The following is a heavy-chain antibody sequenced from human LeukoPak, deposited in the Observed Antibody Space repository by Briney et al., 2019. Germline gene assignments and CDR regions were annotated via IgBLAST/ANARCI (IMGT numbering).Heavy chain of an antibody. D-gene: IGHD3-22*01. CDR2: IIPIFGTA. V-gene: IGHV1-69*05. CDR1: GGTFSSYA. CDR3: AREPIYDSSGYTSPRFDY. J-gene: IGHJ4*02. Sequence: SVKVPCKASGGTFSSYAISWVRQAPGQGLEWMGRIIPIFGTANYAQKLQGRVTITTDESMSTAYMELSSLRSEDTAVYYCAREPIYDSSGYTSPRFDYWGQGTLVTVSS.